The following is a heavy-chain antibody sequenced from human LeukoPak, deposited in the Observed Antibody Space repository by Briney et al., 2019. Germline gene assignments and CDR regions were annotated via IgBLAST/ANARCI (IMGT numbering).Heavy chain of an antibody. V-gene: IGHV3-21*01. D-gene: IGHD2-2*01. Sequence: GGSLRLSCAASGFSFSTYSMNWVRQAPGKGLEWVSSISSSSSYIYYADSVKGRFTISRDNAENSLYLQMNSLRAEDTAVYYCARDRENIVLVPATRNDYWGQGTLVTVSS. CDR2: ISSSSSYI. J-gene: IGHJ4*02. CDR3: ARDRENIVLVPATRNDY. CDR1: GFSFSTYS.